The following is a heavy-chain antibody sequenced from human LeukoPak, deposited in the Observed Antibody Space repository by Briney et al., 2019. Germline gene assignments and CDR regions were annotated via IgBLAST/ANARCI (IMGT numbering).Heavy chain of an antibody. CDR2: ISGSGGTT. CDR1: GFTFSSYG. V-gene: IGHV3-23*01. J-gene: IGHJ4*02. D-gene: IGHD2-15*01. Sequence: PGGSLRLSCAASGFTFSSYGMHWVRQAPGKGLEWVAAISGSGGTTYYADSVKGRFTISRDNPKNTLYLQMNSLRAEDTAVYYCAKDLLVAGFDYWGQGTLVTVSS. CDR3: AKDLLVAGFDY.